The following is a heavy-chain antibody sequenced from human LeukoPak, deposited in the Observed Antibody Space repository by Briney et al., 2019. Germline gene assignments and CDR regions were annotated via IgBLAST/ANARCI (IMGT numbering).Heavy chain of an antibody. V-gene: IGHV3-23*01. CDR2: IGGIGAST. J-gene: IGHJ5*02. CDR1: GFTFSIHA. CDR3: AKAAYGGYVNWFDP. D-gene: IGHD4-17*01. Sequence: PGGSLRLSCAASGFTFSIHAMNWVRQAPGKGLEWVSSIGGIGASTYYADSVKGRSTISRDNSKNTLYLQMNSLRAEDTALYYCAKAAYGGYVNWFDPWGQGILVIVSS.